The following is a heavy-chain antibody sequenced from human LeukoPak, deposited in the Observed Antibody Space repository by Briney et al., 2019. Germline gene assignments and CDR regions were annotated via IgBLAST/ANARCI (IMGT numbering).Heavy chain of an antibody. J-gene: IGHJ4*02. CDR1: GYTFTGYY. CDR2: INPNSGGT. CDR3: ARVDLRVVTVDY. Sequence: ASVKVSCKASGYTFTGYYMHWVRQAPGQGLEWMGWINPNSGGTNYAQKFQGRVTMTRDTSISTAYMELSRLRSDDTAVYYCARVDLRVVTVDYWGQGTLVTVSS. D-gene: IGHD3-22*01. V-gene: IGHV1-2*02.